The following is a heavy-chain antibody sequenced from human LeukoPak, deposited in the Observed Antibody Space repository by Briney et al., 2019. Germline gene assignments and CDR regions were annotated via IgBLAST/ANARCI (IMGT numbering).Heavy chain of an antibody. CDR3: ARGGGPTVRLLTPAY. J-gene: IGHJ4*02. D-gene: IGHD4-11*01. Sequence: NPGGSLRLSCAASGFTFSNAWMSWVRQAPGKGLEWVGRIKSKTDGGTIDYAAPVKGRFTISRDDSKNTLYLHVNSLKTEDTAVYYCARGGGPTVRLLTPAYWGQGTLVTVSS. CDR2: IKSKTDGGTI. CDR1: GFTFSNAW. V-gene: IGHV3-15*01.